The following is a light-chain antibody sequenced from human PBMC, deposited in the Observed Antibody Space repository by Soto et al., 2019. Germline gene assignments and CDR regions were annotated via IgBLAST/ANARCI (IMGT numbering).Light chain of an antibody. V-gene: IGLV3-25*03. CDR1: ALPKQY. J-gene: IGLJ2*01. Sequence: SYELTQPPSVSVSPGQTARITCSGDALPKQYAYWYQQKPGQAPVLVIYKDSERPSGIPERFSGSSSGTTVTLTISGVQAEDEADYYCQSADSSGYLFGGGTKVTVL. CDR3: QSADSSGYL. CDR2: KDS.